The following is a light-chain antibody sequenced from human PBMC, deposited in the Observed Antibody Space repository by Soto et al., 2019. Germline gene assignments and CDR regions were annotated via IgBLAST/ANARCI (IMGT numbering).Light chain of an antibody. CDR3: QHYGSSLPIT. V-gene: IGKV3-20*01. CDR2: GAS. CDR1: QSVSSSY. J-gene: IGKJ3*01. Sequence: EIVSTQSPGTLSLSPGERATLSCRASQSVSSSYLAWYQQKPGQAPRLLIYGASTRATGIPDRFSGRGSGTDFALTISRLEPEDFAVYYCQHYGSSLPITFGPGTKVDI.